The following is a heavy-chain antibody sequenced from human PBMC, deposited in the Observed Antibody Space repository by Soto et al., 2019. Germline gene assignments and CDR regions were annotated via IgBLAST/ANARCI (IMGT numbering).Heavy chain of an antibody. CDR3: ARDLPPGLARMKIVVVITSYYYYYGMDV. J-gene: IGHJ6*02. CDR2: ISGSGGTI. D-gene: IGHD3-22*01. CDR1: GFTFSSYA. V-gene: IGHV3-23*01. Sequence: PGGSLRLSCAASGFTFSSYAMSWVRQAPGKGLEWVSAISGSGGTIYYADSVKGRFTISRDNAKNSLYLQMNSLRDEDTAVYYCARDLPPGLARMKIVVVITSYYYYYGMDVWGQGTTVTVSS.